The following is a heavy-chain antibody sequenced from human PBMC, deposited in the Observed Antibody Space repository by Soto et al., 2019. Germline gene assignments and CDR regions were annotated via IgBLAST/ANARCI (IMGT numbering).Heavy chain of an antibody. CDR1: GFTFSSYG. V-gene: IGHV3-30*18. CDR2: ISYDGSNK. Sequence: GGSLRLSCAASGFTFSSYGMHWVRQAPGKGLEWVAVISYDGSNKYYADSVKGRFTISRDNSKNTLYLQMNSLRAEDTAVYYCAKARVWQIYYYYGMAVWGQGTTVTAAS. D-gene: IGHD6-13*01. J-gene: IGHJ6*02. CDR3: AKARVWQIYYYYGMAV.